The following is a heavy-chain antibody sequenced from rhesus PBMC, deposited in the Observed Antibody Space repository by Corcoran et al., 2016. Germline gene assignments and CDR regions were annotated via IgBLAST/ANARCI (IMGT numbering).Heavy chain of an antibody. CDR3: ARDLGYSNYAVDC. J-gene: IGHJ4*01. Sequence: QVRLEESGPGLVKPSETLSLTCAVSGVSISGYHWNWIRQPPGKGLEWIGYIGGSSGIPVYKPSLKSRVTISTDTSKNPLSLRLSAVTAADTAVYYCARDLGYSNYAVDCWGQGVLVTVSS. D-gene: IGHD4-23*01. V-gene: IGHV4S5*01. CDR1: GVSISGYH. CDR2: IGGSSGIP.